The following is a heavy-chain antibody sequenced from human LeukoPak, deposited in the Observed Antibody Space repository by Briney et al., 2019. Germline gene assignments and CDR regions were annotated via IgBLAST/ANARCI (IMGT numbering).Heavy chain of an antibody. CDR2: ISYDGSLK. J-gene: IGHJ4*02. D-gene: IGHD5-18*01. CDR3: AKDAYSSVSPRYFDY. CDR1: GFTFSTSA. V-gene: IGHV3-30-3*01. Sequence: GGSLRLSCAASGFTFSTSAMNWVRQSPGKGLEWLAVISYDGSLKYYADSVKGRLTVSRDNSNSALYLQMNSLTTEDTALYFCAKDAYSSVSPRYFDYWGQGTLVTVSS.